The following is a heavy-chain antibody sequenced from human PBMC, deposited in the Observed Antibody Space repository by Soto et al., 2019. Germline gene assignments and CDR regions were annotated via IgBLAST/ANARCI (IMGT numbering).Heavy chain of an antibody. CDR3: ARDPAYGGNSGGY. D-gene: IGHD2-21*02. V-gene: IGHV3-21*01. CDR2: ISSSSSYI. J-gene: IGHJ4*02. Sequence: EVQLVESGGGLVKAGGSLRLSCAASGFTFSSYSMNWVRQAPGKGLEWVSSISSSSSYIYYADSVKGRFTISRDNAKNSLYLQMNSLRAEDTAVCYCARDPAYGGNSGGYWGQGTLVTVSS. CDR1: GFTFSSYS.